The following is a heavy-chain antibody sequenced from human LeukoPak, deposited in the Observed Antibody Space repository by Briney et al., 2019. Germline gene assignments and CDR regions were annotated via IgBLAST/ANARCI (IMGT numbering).Heavy chain of an antibody. CDR1: GYSISSGYY. CDR2: IYHSGST. D-gene: IGHD3-10*01. Sequence: NPSETLSLTCTVSGYSISSGYYWGWIRQPPGKGLEWIGSIYHSGSTYYNPSLKSRVTISVDTSKNQFSLKLSSVTAADTAVYYCARAKKFWLGGFFPPSFNYGGQEPLVTVPS. J-gene: IGHJ4*02. V-gene: IGHV4-38-2*02. CDR3: ARAKKFWLGGFFPPSFNY.